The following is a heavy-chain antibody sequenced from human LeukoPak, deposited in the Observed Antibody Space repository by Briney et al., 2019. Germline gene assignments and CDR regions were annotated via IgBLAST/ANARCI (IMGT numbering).Heavy chain of an antibody. CDR1: GYTFTCYY. V-gene: IGHV1-2*02. CDR3: ARASRYYYDSSGYYPSDAFDI. J-gene: IGHJ3*02. CDR2: INPNSGCT. D-gene: IGHD3-22*01. Sequence: ASVTVSCKAPGYTFTCYYMHWLRQAPGQGLEWMGWINPNSGCTNYAQKFQGRVTMTRDTSISTAYMELSRLRSDDTDVYYCARASRYYYDSSGYYPSDAFDIWGQGTMVTVSS.